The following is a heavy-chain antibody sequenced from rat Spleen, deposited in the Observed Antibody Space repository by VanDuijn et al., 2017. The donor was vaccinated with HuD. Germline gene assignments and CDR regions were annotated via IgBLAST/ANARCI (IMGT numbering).Heavy chain of an antibody. V-gene: IGHV5-29*01. CDR1: GFTFSDYY. J-gene: IGHJ1*01. Sequence: EVQLVESDGGLVQPGRSLKLSCATSGFTFSDYYMAWVRQAPTKGLEWVATISYDGTHPYYRDSVKGRFTISRHYAKSTLNLVMDSLRSEETATYXXVRXXXLRXXYFXXXGPXXXVTVSS. D-gene: IGHD1-11*01. CDR2: ISYDGTHP. CDR3: VRXXXLRXXYFXX.